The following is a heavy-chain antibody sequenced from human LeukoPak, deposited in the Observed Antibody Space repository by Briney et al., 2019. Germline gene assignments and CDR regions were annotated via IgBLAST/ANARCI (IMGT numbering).Heavy chain of an antibody. CDR3: ARGDYDILTGYYKIDY. CDR1: VGAISSYY. Sequence: PSETLSLTCTVSVGAISSYYWSWIRQPAGKGLEGIGRIYTSGSTNYNPSLKSRVTISVDTYKTQFSLKLSSVTAADTAVYYCARGDYDILTGYYKIDYWGQGTLVTVSS. CDR2: IYTSGST. D-gene: IGHD3-9*01. J-gene: IGHJ4*02. V-gene: IGHV4-4*07.